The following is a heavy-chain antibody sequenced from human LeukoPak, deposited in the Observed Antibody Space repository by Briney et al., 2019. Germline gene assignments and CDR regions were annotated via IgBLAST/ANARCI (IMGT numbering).Heavy chain of an antibody. V-gene: IGHV3-48*03. D-gene: IGHD3-22*01. Sequence: PGGSLRLSCAASGFTFRSFEMHWVRQAPGKGLEWISYINTGGTTIYYADSVKGRFTISRDNAKNTLYLQMNSLRAEDTAVYYCARDYSDYYDSSGYYGNWFDPWGQGTLVTVSS. CDR3: ARDYSDYYDSSGYYGNWFDP. CDR2: INTGGTTI. CDR1: GFTFRSFE. J-gene: IGHJ5*02.